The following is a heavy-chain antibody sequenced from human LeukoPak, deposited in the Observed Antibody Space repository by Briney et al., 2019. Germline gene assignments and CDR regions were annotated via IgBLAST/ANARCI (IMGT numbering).Heavy chain of an antibody. J-gene: IGHJ4*02. CDR3: ARSIGAFDY. Sequence: PGGSLRLSCAASGFTFSSYSMNWVRQAPGKGLEWVSSISSSSSYIHYADSVKGQFTISRDNAKNSLYLQMNSLRAEDTAVYYCARSIGAFDYWGQGTLVTVSS. CDR2: ISSSSSYI. CDR1: GFTFSSYS. V-gene: IGHV3-21*01.